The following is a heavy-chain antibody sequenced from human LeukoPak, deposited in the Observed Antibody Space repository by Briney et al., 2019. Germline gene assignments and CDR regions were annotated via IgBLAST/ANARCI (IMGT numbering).Heavy chain of an antibody. Sequence: GGSLRLSCAASGFTFSSYSMNWVRQAPGKGLEWVSTIGSSSSYTYYADSVKGRFTISRDNAKNSLYLQMNSLRAEDTAVYYCGRFTRSGDSVYWGQGTLVTVSS. J-gene: IGHJ4*02. D-gene: IGHD7-27*01. CDR3: GRFTRSGDSVY. V-gene: IGHV3-21*01. CDR1: GFTFSSYS. CDR2: IGSSSSYT.